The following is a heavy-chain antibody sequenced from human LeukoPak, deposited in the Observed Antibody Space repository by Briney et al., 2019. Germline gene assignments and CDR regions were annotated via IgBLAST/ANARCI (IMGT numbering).Heavy chain of an antibody. CDR2: INTNTGDT. J-gene: IGHJ4*02. Sequence: GASVKVSCKTSGYTFTGQYIHWVRQAPGQGLEWMGCINTNTGDTNYPQNFRGRVTLTRDTSISTAYMELSGLRSDDTAVFYCARDPIRQDGYNLDYWGQGTLVTVSS. CDR3: ARDPIRQDGYNLDY. CDR1: GYTFTGQY. V-gene: IGHV1-2*02. D-gene: IGHD5-24*01.